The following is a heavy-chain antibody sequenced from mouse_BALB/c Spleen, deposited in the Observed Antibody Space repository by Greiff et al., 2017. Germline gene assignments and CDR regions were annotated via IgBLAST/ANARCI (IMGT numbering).Heavy chain of an antibody. Sequence: EVKLMESGGGLVKPGGSLKLSCAASGFTFSSYAMSWVRQTPEKRLEWVATISSGGSYTYYPDSVKGRFTISRDNAKNTLYLQMSSLRSEDTAMYYCARQGVTTVVDAMDYWGQGTSVTVSS. CDR2: ISSGGSYT. V-gene: IGHV5-9-3*01. J-gene: IGHJ4*01. D-gene: IGHD1-1*01. CDR1: GFTFSSYA. CDR3: ARQGVTTVVDAMDY.